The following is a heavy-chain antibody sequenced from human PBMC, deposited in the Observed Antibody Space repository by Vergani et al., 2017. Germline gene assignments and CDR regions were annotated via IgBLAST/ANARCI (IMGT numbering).Heavy chain of an antibody. Sequence: QVQLQQWGPGLLKPSETPSLTCAVYGGSLSGYYWSWIRLAPGKGLEWIGEINHRGTINYNPTLKSPFNVSIDTSRDHFSLKLGSVSAADTAVYFCARRAERWETLLRDDFDVWGQGTFVTVSP. CDR3: ARRAERWETLLRDDFDV. CDR1: GGSLSGYY. D-gene: IGHD1-26*01. J-gene: IGHJ3*01. CDR2: INHRGTI. V-gene: IGHV4-34*01.